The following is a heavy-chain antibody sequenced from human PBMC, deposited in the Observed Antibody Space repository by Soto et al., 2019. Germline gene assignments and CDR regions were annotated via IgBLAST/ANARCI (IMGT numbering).Heavy chain of an antibody. J-gene: IGHJ4*02. CDR3: ATGDWNPNDPNDY. CDR1: GYTFTSYG. CDR2: FDPEDGET. D-gene: IGHD1-1*01. V-gene: IGHV1-24*01. Sequence: ASVKVSCKASGYTFTSYGISWVRQAPGKGLEWMGGFDPEDGETIYAQKFQGRVTMTEDTSTDTAYMELSSLRSEDTAVYYCATGDWNPNDPNDYWGQGTLVTVSS.